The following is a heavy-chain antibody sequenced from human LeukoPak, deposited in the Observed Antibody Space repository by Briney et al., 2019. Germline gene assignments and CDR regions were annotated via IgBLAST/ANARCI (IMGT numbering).Heavy chain of an antibody. CDR2: ISAYNGNT. CDR3: ARDGRSVFRFLEWLSYNNWFDP. CDR1: GYTFTSYG. Sequence: ASVKVSCKASGYTFTSYGISWVRQAPGQGLEWMGWISAYNGNTNYAQKLQGRVTMTTDTSTSTAYMELRSLRSDDTAVYYCARDGRSVFRFLEWLSYNNWFDPWGQGTLVTVSS. J-gene: IGHJ5*02. D-gene: IGHD3-3*01. V-gene: IGHV1-18*01.